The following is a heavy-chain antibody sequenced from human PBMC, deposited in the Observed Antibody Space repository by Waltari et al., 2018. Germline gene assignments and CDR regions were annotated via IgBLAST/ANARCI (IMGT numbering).Heavy chain of an antibody. Sequence: QVQLVQSGAEVKKPGASVKVSCKASGYNFTNYDISWVRQAAGQGLEWMGWMNPDSGGTNYAQKFQGRVTMTRDTSISTAYMELSRLRSDDTAVYYCARDDSSWYVYWGQGTLVTVSS. D-gene: IGHD6-13*01. J-gene: IGHJ4*02. CDR2: MNPDSGGT. CDR3: ARDDSSWYVY. CDR1: GYNFTNYD. V-gene: IGHV1-2*02.